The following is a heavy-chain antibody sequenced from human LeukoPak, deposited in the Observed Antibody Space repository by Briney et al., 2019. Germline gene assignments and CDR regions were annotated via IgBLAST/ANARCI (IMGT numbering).Heavy chain of an antibody. V-gene: IGHV3-23*01. Sequence: GGSLRLSCVVSGFTFSRYGMSWVRQAPGTALEWVSGISSGGGSTYYADSVKGRFTISRDNSKNTLYLEMSSPRAEDTAVYYCAKSGYNYDSDAYAFIDYWGQGTLVTVSS. CDR3: AKSGYNYDSDAYAFIDY. J-gene: IGHJ4*02. CDR2: ISSGGGST. D-gene: IGHD3-22*01. CDR1: GFTFSRYG.